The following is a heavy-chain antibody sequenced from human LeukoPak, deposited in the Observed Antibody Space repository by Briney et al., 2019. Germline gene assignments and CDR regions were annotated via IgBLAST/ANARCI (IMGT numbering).Heavy chain of an antibody. D-gene: IGHD5-18*01. V-gene: IGHV1-69*01. Sequence: SVKVSCKASGGTFSSYAISWVRQAPGQGLEWMEGIIPIFGTANYAQKFQGRVTITADESTSTAYMELSSLRSEDTAVYYCARDDVDTAMVDYWGQGTLVTVSS. CDR1: GGTFSSYA. CDR3: ARDDVDTAMVDY. J-gene: IGHJ4*02. CDR2: IIPIFGTA.